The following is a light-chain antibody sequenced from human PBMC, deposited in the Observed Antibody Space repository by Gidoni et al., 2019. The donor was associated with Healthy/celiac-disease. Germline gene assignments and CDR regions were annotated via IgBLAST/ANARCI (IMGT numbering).Light chain of an antibody. CDR2: GAS. J-gene: IGKJ5*01. CDR1: QSVSSSY. V-gene: IGKV3-20*01. CDR3: QQYGSSIT. Sequence: EIVLTQSPGTLSLSPGERATLSCRASQSVSSSYLAWYQQKPGQAPRLLSYGASSRATGIPDRFSGSGSGTDFTLTISRLEPEDFAVYYGQQYGSSITFGQGTRLEIK.